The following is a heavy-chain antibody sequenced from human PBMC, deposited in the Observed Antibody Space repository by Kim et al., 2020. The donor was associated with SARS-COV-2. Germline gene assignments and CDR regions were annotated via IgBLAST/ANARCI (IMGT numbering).Heavy chain of an antibody. Sequence: GGSLRLSCAASGFTFSSYSMNWVRQAPGKGLEWVSYISSSSSTIYYADSVKGRFTISRDNAKNSLYLQMNSLRDEDTAVYYCARVSPKVPAAPPLRWGQGTLVTVSS. CDR3: ARVSPKVPAAPPLR. CDR2: ISSSSSTI. CDR1: GFTFSSYS. V-gene: IGHV3-48*02. J-gene: IGHJ4*02. D-gene: IGHD2-2*01.